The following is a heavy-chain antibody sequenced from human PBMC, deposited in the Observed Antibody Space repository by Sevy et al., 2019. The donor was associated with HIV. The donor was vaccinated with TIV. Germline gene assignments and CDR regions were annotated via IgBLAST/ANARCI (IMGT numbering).Heavy chain of an antibody. V-gene: IGHV3-49*03. CDR3: TRGYYYDSSGYSDY. J-gene: IGHJ4*02. CDR1: GFTFGDYA. D-gene: IGHD3-22*01. CDR2: IRSKDYGGAT. Sequence: GGSLRLSCTGSGFTFGDYAMRWFRQAPGMGLEWAGFIRSKDYGGATEYAASLKGRFTISRDDSKSIADLQMNSLKTEDTAVYYCTRGYYYDSSGYSDYWGQGTLVTVSS.